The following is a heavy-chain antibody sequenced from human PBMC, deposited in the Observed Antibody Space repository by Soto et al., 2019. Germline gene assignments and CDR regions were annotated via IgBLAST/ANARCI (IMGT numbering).Heavy chain of an antibody. CDR2: ISAYNGNT. CDR1: GYTFTSYG. D-gene: IGHD2-15*01. V-gene: IGHV1-18*01. J-gene: IGHJ5*02. CDR3: ARVKIVVVVAATWRNWFAP. Sequence: GASVKVSCKASGYTFTSYGISWVRQAPGQGLEWMGWISAYNGNTNYAQKLQGRVTMTTDTSTSTAYMELRSLRSDDTAVYYCARVKIVVVVAATWRNWFAPWGQGTLVTVSS.